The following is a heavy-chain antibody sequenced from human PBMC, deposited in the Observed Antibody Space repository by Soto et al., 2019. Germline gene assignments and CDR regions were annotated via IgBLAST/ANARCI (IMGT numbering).Heavy chain of an antibody. D-gene: IGHD2-8*02. CDR1: GFTFSSYA. Sequence: QVQLVESGGGVVQPGRSLRLSCAASGFTFSSYAMHWVRQAPGKGLEWVAVISYDGSNKYYADSVKGRFTISRDNSKNTLDLQMNSLRAEDTAVYYCAGSVGYSNYYYYGMDVWGQGTTVTVSS. CDR3: AGSVGYSNYYYYGMDV. J-gene: IGHJ6*02. V-gene: IGHV3-30-3*01. CDR2: ISYDGSNK.